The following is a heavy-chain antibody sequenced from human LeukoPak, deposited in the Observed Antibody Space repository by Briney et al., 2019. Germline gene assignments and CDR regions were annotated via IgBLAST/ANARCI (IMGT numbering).Heavy chain of an antibody. CDR3: AKDMGSSGWRYFDY. CDR1: GLSLNSYA. D-gene: IGHD6-19*01. CDR2: ISWNSGSI. V-gene: IGHV3-9*03. J-gene: IGHJ4*02. Sequence: GGSLRLSCTASGLSLNSYAISWVRQVPGKGLEWVSGISWNSGSIGYADSVKGRFTISRDNAKNSLYLQMNSLRAEDMALYYCAKDMGSSGWRYFDYWGQGTLVTVSS.